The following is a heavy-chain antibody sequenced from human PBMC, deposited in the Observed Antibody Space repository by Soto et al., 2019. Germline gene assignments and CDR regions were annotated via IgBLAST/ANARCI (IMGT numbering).Heavy chain of an antibody. V-gene: IGHV1-69*13. CDR2: IIPIFGTA. J-gene: IGHJ3*02. CDR1: GGTFSSYA. Sequence: ASVKVSCKASGGTFSSYAISWVRQAPGQGLEWMGGIIPIFGTANYAQKFQGRVTITADESTSTAYMELSSLRSEDTAVYYCARKLERRMIFLTRNQPYDAFDIWGQGTMVTVSS. D-gene: IGHD1-1*01. CDR3: ARKLERRMIFLTRNQPYDAFDI.